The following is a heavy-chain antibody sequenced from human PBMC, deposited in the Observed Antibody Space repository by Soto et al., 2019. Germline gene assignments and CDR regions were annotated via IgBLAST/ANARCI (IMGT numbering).Heavy chain of an antibody. V-gene: IGHV3-23*01. Sequence: PGGSLRLSCAASGFTFSSYAMSWVRQAPGKGLEWVSAISGSGGSTYYADSVKGRFTISRDNSKNTLYLQMNSLRAEDTAVYYCAKDQNGAPRITMIVVVHYYYGMDVWGQGTTVTVSS. CDR3: AKDQNGAPRITMIVVVHYYYGMDV. J-gene: IGHJ6*02. D-gene: IGHD3-22*01. CDR1: GFTFSSYA. CDR2: ISGSGGST.